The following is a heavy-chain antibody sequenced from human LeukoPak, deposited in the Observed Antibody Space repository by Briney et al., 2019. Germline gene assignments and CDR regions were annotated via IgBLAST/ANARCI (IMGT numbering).Heavy chain of an antibody. D-gene: IGHD1-1*01. J-gene: IGHJ4*02. CDR3: AADGGLGWNDASGY. CDR1: GFTFTSSA. V-gene: IGHV1-58*01. CDR2: IVVGSGNT. Sequence: TSVKVSCKASGFTFTSSAVQWVRQARGQRLEWIGWIVVGSGNTNYAQKFQERVTITRDMFTSTAYMELSSLRSEDTAVYYCAADGGLGWNDASGYWGQGTLVTVSS.